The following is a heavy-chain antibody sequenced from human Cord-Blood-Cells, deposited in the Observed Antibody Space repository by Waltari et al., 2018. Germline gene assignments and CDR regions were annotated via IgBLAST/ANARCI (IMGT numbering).Heavy chain of an antibody. Sequence: QLQLQESGPGLVKPSETLSLTCTVSGGSISRSSYYWGWIRQPPGKGPEWIGSIYYSGSTYYNPSLKSRVTISVDTSKNQFSLKLSSVTAADTAVYYCARHPAYYDFWSGYSYPYYFDYWGQGTLVTVSS. D-gene: IGHD3-3*01. CDR1: GGSISRSSYY. CDR2: IYYSGST. J-gene: IGHJ4*02. V-gene: IGHV4-39*01. CDR3: ARHPAYYDFWSGYSYPYYFDY.